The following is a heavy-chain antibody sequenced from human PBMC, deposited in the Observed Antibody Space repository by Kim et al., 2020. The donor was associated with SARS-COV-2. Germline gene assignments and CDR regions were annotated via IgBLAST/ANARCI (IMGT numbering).Heavy chain of an antibody. CDR3: ARDSGWYYYDSSGPLRGYYMDV. CDR2: IYYSGST. Sequence: SETLSLTCTVSGGSISSGGYYWSWIRQHPGKGLEWIGYIYYSGSTYYNPSLKSRVTISVDTSKNQFSLKLSSVTAADTAVYYCARDSGWYYYDSSGPLRGYYMDVWGKGTTVTVSS. CDR1: GGSISSGGYY. D-gene: IGHD3-22*01. V-gene: IGHV4-31*03. J-gene: IGHJ6*03.